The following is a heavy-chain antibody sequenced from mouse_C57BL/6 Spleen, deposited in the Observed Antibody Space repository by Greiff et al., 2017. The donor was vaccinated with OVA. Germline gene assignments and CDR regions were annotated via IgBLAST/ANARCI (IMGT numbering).Heavy chain of an antibody. CDR3: ASLYDYGSSLSY. CDR1: GYSITSGYY. J-gene: IGHJ3*01. CDR2: ISYDGSN. Sequence: LQQSGPGLVKPSQSLSLTCSVTGYSITSGYYWNWIRQFPGNKLEWVGIISYDGSNNYNQSLKNQITFTRDTSKNQFYLKLNSVTTEETATYDCASLYDYGSSLSYRGKGTLVTVSA. V-gene: IGHV3-6*01. D-gene: IGHD1-1*01.